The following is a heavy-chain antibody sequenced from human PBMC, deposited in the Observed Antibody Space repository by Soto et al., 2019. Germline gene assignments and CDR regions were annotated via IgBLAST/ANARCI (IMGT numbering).Heavy chain of an antibody. V-gene: IGHV4-34*01. CDR2: INHSGST. CDR3: ARGRKGYSSRWYRIDY. D-gene: IGHD6-13*01. Sequence: QVQLQQWGAGLLKPSETLSLTCAVYGGSFSGYYWSWIRQPPGKGLEWIGEINHSGSTNYNPSLKSRVTISVDTSKNQFSLKLSSVTAADTAVYYCARGRKGYSSRWYRIDYWGQGTLVTVSS. J-gene: IGHJ4*02. CDR1: GGSFSGYY.